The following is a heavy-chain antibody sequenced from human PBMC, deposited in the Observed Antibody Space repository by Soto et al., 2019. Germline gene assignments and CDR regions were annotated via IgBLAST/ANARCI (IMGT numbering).Heavy chain of an antibody. V-gene: IGHV3-74*01. CDR3: AKDWYHTIDS. Sequence: GGSLRLSCATSGFDFSNTWIHWVRQVPGQGLVWVSRINSDGSSIIYADSVKGRSTLSRDNAKNTVHLQMSSLRVEDTAVYYCAKDWYHTIDSWGQGIPVTVS. CDR1: GFDFSNTW. CDR2: INSDGSSI. D-gene: IGHD1-20*01. J-gene: IGHJ4*02.